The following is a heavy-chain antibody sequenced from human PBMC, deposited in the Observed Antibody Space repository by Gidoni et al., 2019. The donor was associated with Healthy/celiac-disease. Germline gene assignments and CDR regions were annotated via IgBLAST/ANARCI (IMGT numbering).Heavy chain of an antibody. CDR1: GFTFSSFW. CDR3: AREIIPDTNYLGLL. Sequence: EVQLVDSGGGLVQPGGSLRLSCAAAGFTFSSFWMSWVRQAPGKGLEWVANIKQDGSEKYYVDSVRGRFTISRDNAKNSLYLQMNSLRAEDTAVYYCAREIIPDTNYLGLLWGQGTLVTVSS. J-gene: IGHJ4*02. V-gene: IGHV3-7*04. D-gene: IGHD2-2*01. CDR2: IKQDGSEK.